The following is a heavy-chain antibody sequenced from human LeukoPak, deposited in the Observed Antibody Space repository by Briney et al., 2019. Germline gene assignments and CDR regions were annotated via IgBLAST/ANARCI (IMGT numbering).Heavy chain of an antibody. Sequence: ASVKVSCKASGFTFTGYYLHWVRQAPGQGLEWMGWINPNSGGTNYAQRFQGRVTMTRDTSISTAYMELTRLRSDDTAVYYCARDGSTTGTTLFDCWGQGTLVTVSS. D-gene: IGHD1-1*01. V-gene: IGHV1-2*02. CDR2: INPNSGGT. CDR3: ARDGSTTGTTLFDC. J-gene: IGHJ4*02. CDR1: GFTFTGYY.